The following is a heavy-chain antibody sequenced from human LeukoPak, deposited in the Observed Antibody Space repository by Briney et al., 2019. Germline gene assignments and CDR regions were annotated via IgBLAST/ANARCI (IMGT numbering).Heavy chain of an antibody. D-gene: IGHD3-22*01. CDR3: AVQITMIVVVPYFDY. CDR1: ELTFSDYY. Sequence: AGPSLRLSWAAFELTFSDYYITSIRQAQGKGLEWVTSIGGTGTTIHSADSVRGRFTVSRDNARNSLFLHMNSLRAEDTAVYYCAVQITMIVVVPYFDYWGQGTLVTVSS. J-gene: IGHJ4*02. V-gene: IGHV3-11*04. CDR2: IGGTGTTI.